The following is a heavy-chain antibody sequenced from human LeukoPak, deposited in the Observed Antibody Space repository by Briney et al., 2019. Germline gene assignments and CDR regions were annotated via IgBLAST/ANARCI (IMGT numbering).Heavy chain of an antibody. CDR1: GGSFSNYY. D-gene: IGHD2-2*02. V-gene: IGHV4-59*08. CDR2: IYYSGST. Sequence: SETLSLTCTVSGGSFSNYYWSWIRQPPGKGLEWIGYIYYSGSTHYNPSLKSRVTISVDTSKNQFSLKLSSVTAADTAVYYCARAPRGVVPAAIGLWGQGTLVTVSS. J-gene: IGHJ4*02. CDR3: ARAPRGVVPAAIGL.